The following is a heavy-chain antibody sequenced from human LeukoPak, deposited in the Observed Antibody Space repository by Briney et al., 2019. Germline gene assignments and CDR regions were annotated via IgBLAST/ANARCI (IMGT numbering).Heavy chain of an antibody. J-gene: IGHJ6*03. D-gene: IGHD4-17*01. CDR3: AKDAVTDWYYYYMDV. CDR2: ISGSGGST. Sequence: GGSLRLSCAASGFTFDDYAMHWVRQAPGKGLEWVSAISGSGGSTYYADSVKGRFTISRDNSKNTLYLQMNSLRAEDTAVYYCAKDAVTDWYYYYMDVWGKGTTVTVSS. V-gene: IGHV3-23*01. CDR1: GFTFDDYA.